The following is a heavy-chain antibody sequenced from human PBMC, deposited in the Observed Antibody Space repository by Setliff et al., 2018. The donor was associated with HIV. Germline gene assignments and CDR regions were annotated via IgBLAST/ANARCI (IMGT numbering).Heavy chain of an antibody. CDR1: GGTFKNLA. V-gene: IGHV1-69*13. D-gene: IGHD1-1*01. CDR3: ANPHDGGAFDV. J-gene: IGHJ3*01. CDR2: VVPSFATA. Sequence: ASVKVSCKASGGTFKNLAISWVRQAPGQGLEWMGGVVPSFATANYAQKFQGRITITADELTSTVYMNLNSLKSEDSAVYYCANPHDGGAFDVWGQGTAVTVSS.